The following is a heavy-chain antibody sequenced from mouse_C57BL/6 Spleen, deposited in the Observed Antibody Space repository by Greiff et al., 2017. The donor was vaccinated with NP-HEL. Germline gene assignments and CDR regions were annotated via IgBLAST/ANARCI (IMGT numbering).Heavy chain of an antibody. CDR1: GFTFSSYA. J-gene: IGHJ1*03. CDR3: ARAYFNWYFDV. CDR2: ISDGGSYT. Sequence: DVKLVESGGGLVKPGGSLKLSCAASGFTFSSYAMSWVRQTPEKRLEWVATISDGGSYTYYPDNVKGRFTISRDNAKNNLYLQMSHLKSEDTAMYYCARAYFNWYFDVWGTGTTVTVSS. V-gene: IGHV5-4*03. D-gene: IGHD2-10*01.